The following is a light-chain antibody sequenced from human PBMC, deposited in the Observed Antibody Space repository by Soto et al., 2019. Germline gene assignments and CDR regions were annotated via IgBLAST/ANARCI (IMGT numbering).Light chain of an antibody. CDR2: GAS. V-gene: IGKV3-20*01. J-gene: IGKJ3*01. CDR3: QQYGTSPPT. Sequence: PGARATISCRASQSVSRNSLAWYQQQPGQAPRLLIYGASSRATDIPDRFSGSGSGTDFTLIVSRLEPEDFAVYFCQQYGTSPPTFGPGTKVDIK. CDR1: QSVSRNS.